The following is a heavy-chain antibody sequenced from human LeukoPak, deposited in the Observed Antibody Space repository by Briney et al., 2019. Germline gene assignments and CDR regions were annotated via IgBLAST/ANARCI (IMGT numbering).Heavy chain of an antibody. J-gene: IGHJ5*02. CDR2: ISGSGGST. CDR1: GFTFSSYA. D-gene: IGHD3-3*01. CDR3: AKGHDDFWSGYYGAWFDP. Sequence: PGGSLRLSCAASGFTFSSYAMSWVRQAPGKGLEWVSAISGSGGSTYYADSVKGRFTISRDNSKNTLYLQMNSLRAEDTAVYYCAKGHDDFWSGYYGAWFDPWGQGTLVTVSS. V-gene: IGHV3-23*01.